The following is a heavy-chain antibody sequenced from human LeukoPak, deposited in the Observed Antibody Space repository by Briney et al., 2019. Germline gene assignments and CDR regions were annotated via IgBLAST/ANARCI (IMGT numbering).Heavy chain of an antibody. D-gene: IGHD2-15*01. CDR3: AKAPVTTCSGAYCYPFDY. CDR1: GGTFTSSP. CDR2: ISYDGGDK. J-gene: IGHJ4*02. V-gene: IGHV3-30*04. Sequence: PGGSLRLSCAASGGTFTSSPMHWVRQAPGKGLEWVAVISYDGGDKYSADSVKGRFTVSRDNSKNTLSLQMNSLRAGDAAVYYCAKAPVTTCSGAYCYPFDYWSQGTLVTVSS.